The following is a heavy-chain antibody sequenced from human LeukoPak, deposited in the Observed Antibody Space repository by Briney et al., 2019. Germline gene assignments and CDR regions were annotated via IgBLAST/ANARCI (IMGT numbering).Heavy chain of an antibody. J-gene: IGHJ5*02. V-gene: IGHV1-3*01. CDR1: GYTFTSYA. CDR2: INAGNDNT. CDR3: ARDLGYCTGGTCYPNWFDP. Sequence: ASVKVSCKASGYTFTSYAMHWVRQAPGQRLEWMGWINAGNDNTKSSQKFQGKVTITRDTSASTAYMELSSLRSEDTAVYYCARDLGYCTGGTCYPNWFDPWGQGTLVTVSS. D-gene: IGHD2-15*01.